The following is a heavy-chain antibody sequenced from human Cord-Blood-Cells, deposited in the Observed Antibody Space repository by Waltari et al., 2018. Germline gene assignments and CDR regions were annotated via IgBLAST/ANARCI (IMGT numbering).Heavy chain of an antibody. CDR1: YA. Sequence: YAMSWVRQAPGKGLEWVSAISGSGGSTYYADSVKGRFTISRDNSKNTLYLQMNSLRAEDTAVYYCAKDHYYGSGSYYGWFDPWGQGTLVTVSS. CDR2: ISGSGGST. CDR3: AKDHYYGSGSYYGWFDP. D-gene: IGHD3-10*01. J-gene: IGHJ5*02. V-gene: IGHV3-23*01.